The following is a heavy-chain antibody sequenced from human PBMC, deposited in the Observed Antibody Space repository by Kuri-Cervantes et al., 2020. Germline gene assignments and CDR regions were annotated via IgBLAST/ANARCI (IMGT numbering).Heavy chain of an antibody. CDR2: IYHSGST. J-gene: IGHJ5*02. V-gene: IGHV4-30-2*01. CDR3: ARGPSYPWFDP. CDR1: GGSISSGGYS. Sequence: SETLSLTCAVSGGSISSGGYSWSWIRQPPGKGLEWIGYIYHSGSTYYNPSLKSRVTISIDTSKNQFSLKLSSVTAADTAVYYCARGPSYPWFDPWGQGTLVTVSS.